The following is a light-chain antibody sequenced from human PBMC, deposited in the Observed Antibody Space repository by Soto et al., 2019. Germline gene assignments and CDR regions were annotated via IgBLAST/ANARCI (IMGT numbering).Light chain of an antibody. J-gene: IGKJ5*01. CDR1: QSISSW. CDR3: QQYNSYPIT. Sequence: DIQMTQSPSTLSASVGDRVTITCRASQSISSWLAWYQQKPGKAHKLPIYDLYTLESGVQSRFSGSGSGTEFTLTISSLQPDDFATYYCQQYNSYPITFGQGTRLASK. V-gene: IGKV1-5*01. CDR2: DLY.